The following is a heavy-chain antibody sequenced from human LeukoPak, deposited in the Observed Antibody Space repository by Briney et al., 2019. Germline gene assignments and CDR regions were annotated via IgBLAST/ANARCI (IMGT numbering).Heavy chain of an antibody. J-gene: IGHJ4*02. D-gene: IGHD7-27*01. CDR2: IWYDGSNN. CDR3: ATDLGKSRYFDH. CDR1: GFTFSTYG. Sequence: GGSLRLSCAASGFTFSTYGMHWVRQAPGKGLEWVAIIWYDGSNNYYADSVKGRFTISRDNSKNTLYLQVNSLRAEDTAVYYCATDLGKSRYFDHWGQGTLVTVSS. V-gene: IGHV3-33*01.